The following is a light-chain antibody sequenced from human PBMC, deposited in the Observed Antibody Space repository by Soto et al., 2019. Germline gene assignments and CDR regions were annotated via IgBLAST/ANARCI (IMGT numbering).Light chain of an antibody. CDR2: GTS. J-gene: IGLJ1*01. CDR1: TGAVTGDYY. V-gene: IGLV7-43*01. Sequence: QTVVTQEPSLTVSPGGTVTLTCASSTGAVTGDYYPNWFQQKPGQAPRALIYGTSNKHSWTPARFSGSLLGGKAALTVSGVQPEDEAEYYCLLYYGGAHVFGAGTKLTVL. CDR3: LLYYGGAHV.